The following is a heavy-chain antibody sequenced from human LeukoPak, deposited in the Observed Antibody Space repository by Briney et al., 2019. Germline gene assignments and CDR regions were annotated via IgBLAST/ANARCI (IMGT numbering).Heavy chain of an antibody. CDR1: GFTFSGSA. J-gene: IGHJ3*02. CDR2: IRSKANSYAT. CDR3: TRHAWIQLGMHAFDI. D-gene: IGHD5-18*01. V-gene: IGHV3-73*01. Sequence: GGSLKLSCAASGFTFSGSAMHWVRQASGKGLEWVGRIRSKANSYATAYAASVKGRFTISRDDSKNTAYLQMSSLKTEDTAVYYRTRHAWIQLGMHAFDIWGQGTMVTVSS.